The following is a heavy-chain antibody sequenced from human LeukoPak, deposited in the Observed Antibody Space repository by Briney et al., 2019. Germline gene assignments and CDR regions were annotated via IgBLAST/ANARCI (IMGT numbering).Heavy chain of an antibody. D-gene: IGHD3-10*01. CDR3: AKNFFGSGSYVLVFDP. CDR1: GYTFTGYY. V-gene: IGHV1-2*02. CDR2: INPNSGGT. J-gene: IGHJ5*02. Sequence: ASVKVSCKASGYTFTGYYMHWVRQAPGQGLEWLGWINPNSGGTNYAQKFQDRVTMTRDTSISTAYMELSSLTSDDSAVYYCAKNFFGSGSYVLVFDPWGQGTLVTV.